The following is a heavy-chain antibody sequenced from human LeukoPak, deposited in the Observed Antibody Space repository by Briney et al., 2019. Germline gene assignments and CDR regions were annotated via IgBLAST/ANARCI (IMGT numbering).Heavy chain of an antibody. CDR2: INSDGSST. CDR3: ASPITYYYDSSGYYPPDC. D-gene: IGHD3-22*01. V-gene: IGHV3-74*01. CDR1: GFTFSSYW. J-gene: IGHJ4*02. Sequence: PGGSLRLSCAASGFTFSSYWMHWVRQAPGKGLVWVSRINSDGSSTSYADSVKGRFTISRDNAKNTLFLQMNSLRAEDTAVYYCASPITYYYDSSGYYPPDCWGQGTLVTVSS.